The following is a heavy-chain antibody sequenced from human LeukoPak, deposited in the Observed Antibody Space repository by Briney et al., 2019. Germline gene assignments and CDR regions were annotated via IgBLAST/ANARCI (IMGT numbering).Heavy chain of an antibody. Sequence: PSETLSLTCTVSGGSISSNNWWTWVRQSPGKGLEWIGEISSQSGNANYNPSLMGRVTLSLDKSKNQISLRLSSVTAADTAVYYCAKIFCSRITCFFDFWGQGTLVTVSS. CDR3: AKIFCSRITCFFDF. D-gene: IGHD2-2*01. CDR2: ISSQSGNA. V-gene: IGHV4/OR15-8*02. J-gene: IGHJ5*01. CDR1: GGSISSNNW.